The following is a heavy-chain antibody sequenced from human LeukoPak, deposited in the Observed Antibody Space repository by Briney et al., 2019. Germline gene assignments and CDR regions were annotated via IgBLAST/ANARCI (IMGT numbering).Heavy chain of an antibody. CDR3: SRDHNGLFDF. Sequence: SQTLSLTCTVSGGSISSGGYYWSWIRQHPGKGLVWIGYIYYSGSTYSNPSLNSRVTISVDTSKNQCSLKLGSVTAADTAVYYCSRDHNGLFDFWGQGTVVSVSS. V-gene: IGHV4-31*03. D-gene: IGHD1-14*01. CDR1: GGSISSGGYY. J-gene: IGHJ4*02. CDR2: IYYSGST.